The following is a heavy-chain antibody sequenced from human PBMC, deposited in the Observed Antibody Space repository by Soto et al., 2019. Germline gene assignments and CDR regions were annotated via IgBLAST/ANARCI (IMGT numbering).Heavy chain of an antibody. CDR1: GGTFSSYT. CDR3: ARRGSSSGWSY. J-gene: IGHJ3*01. D-gene: IGHD6-19*01. Sequence: ASVKVSCKASGGTFSSYTISWVRQAPGQGLEWMGRIIPILGIANYAQKFQGRVTITADKSTSTAYMELSSLRSEDTAVYYCARRGSSSGWSYWGQGTMVTVSS. V-gene: IGHV1-69*02. CDR2: IIPILGIA.